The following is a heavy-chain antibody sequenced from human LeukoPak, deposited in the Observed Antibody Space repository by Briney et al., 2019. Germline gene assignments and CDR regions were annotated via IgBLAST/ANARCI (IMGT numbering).Heavy chain of an antibody. J-gene: IGHJ4*02. V-gene: IGHV1-18*01. CDR2: ISTSSDQR. Sequence: ASVKVSCKASGYTFTSFGIACVRQAPGQGLEWVGWISTSSDQRRYAHMLQDRVTMTTDTSTSTAYMELRSLRSDDAGVYYCARDTNWQRDYWGQGTLVTVSS. CDR3: ARDTNWQRDY. D-gene: IGHD6-25*01. CDR1: GYTFTSFG.